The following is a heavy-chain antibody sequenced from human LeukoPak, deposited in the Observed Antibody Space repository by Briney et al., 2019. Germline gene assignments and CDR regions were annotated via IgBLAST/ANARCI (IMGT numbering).Heavy chain of an antibody. CDR2: ISGSGGST. V-gene: IGHV3-23*01. CDR1: GFTFTSYA. CDR3: AKSYDLWSPLDD. J-gene: IGHJ4*02. Sequence: TGGSLRLSCAASGFTFTSYAMTWVRQAPGKGLEWVSTISGSGGSTYYADSVKGRFTISRDNSKNTLYVQMNSLRAEDTAVYYCAKSYDLWSPLDDWGQGTLVTVSS. D-gene: IGHD3-3*01.